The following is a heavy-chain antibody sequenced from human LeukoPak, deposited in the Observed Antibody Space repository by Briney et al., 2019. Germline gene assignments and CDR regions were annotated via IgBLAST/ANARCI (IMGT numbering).Heavy chain of an antibody. CDR1: GGTFSSYA. D-gene: IGHD4/OR15-4a*01. J-gene: IGHJ3*02. CDR3: ARGSPDHDYYAFDI. CDR2: IIPIFGTA. V-gene: IGHV1-69*06. Sequence: ASVKVSCKASGGTFSSYAISWVRQAPGQGLEWMGGIIPIFGTANYAQKFQGRVTITADKSTSTAYMELSSLRSEDTAVYYCARGSPDHDYYAFDIWGQGTMVTVSS.